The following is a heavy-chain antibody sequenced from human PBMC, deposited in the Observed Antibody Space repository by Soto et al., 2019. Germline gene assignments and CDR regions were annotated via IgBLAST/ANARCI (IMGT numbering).Heavy chain of an antibody. CDR1: GYTFTSLG. J-gene: IGHJ4*02. Sequence: ASVKVSCKASGYTFTSLGISWVRQATGQGLEWMGWVSAYNGNTKYAPNVQGRVTMTTDRSTSTAYMELRSLRSDDTAVYYCARAGGTQLFEYWGQGTLVTVSS. V-gene: IGHV1-18*04. CDR3: ARAGGTQLFEY. CDR2: VSAYNGNT.